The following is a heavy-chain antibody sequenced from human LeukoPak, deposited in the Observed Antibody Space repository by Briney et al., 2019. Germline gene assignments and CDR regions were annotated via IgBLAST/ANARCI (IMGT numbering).Heavy chain of an antibody. D-gene: IGHD2-2*01. CDR2: INPNSGGT. CDR3: ARGEIVVVPAAIPFDY. J-gene: IGHJ4*02. CDR1: GYTFTGYY. Sequence: ASVKVSCKASGYTFTGYYMHWVRQAPGQGLEWMGWINPNSGGTNYAQKFQGRVTMTRDTSISTAYMELSRLRSDDTAVYYCARGEIVVVPAAIPFDYWGQGTLVTVSS. V-gene: IGHV1-2*02.